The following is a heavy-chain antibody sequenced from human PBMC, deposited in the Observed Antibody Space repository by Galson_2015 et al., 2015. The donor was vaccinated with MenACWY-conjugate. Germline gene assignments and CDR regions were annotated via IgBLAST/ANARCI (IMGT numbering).Heavy chain of an antibody. CDR1: GFPFSIHV. V-gene: IGHV3-30*04. J-gene: IGHJ6*02. Sequence: LRLSCAASGFPFSIHVMHWVRQAPGRGLEWVTVISHDGRNIHYADSVKGRFTISRDNSRNTLYLQMNSLRAEDTAVYYCARELTTVTTRVGGMDVWGQGTTVTVSS. D-gene: IGHD4-17*01. CDR3: ARELTTVTTRVGGMDV. CDR2: ISHDGRNI.